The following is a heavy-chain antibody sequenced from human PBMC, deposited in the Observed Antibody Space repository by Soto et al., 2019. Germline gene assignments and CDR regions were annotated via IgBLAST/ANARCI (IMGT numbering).Heavy chain of an antibody. V-gene: IGHV3-74*01. J-gene: IGHJ4*02. CDR1: GFSFGDHY. Sequence: EVQLVESGGGLVQPGGSLRVSCAASGFSFGDHYMHWVRQTPGKGLVWVSRISNNGRSTFYADSVKGRFTIYRDDAKKMVFLQMSSLRAEDTAVDFCAIEVVAPDFYYLDFWGRGTLVTVSS. D-gene: IGHD2-21*02. CDR2: ISNNGRST. CDR3: AIEVVAPDFYYLDF.